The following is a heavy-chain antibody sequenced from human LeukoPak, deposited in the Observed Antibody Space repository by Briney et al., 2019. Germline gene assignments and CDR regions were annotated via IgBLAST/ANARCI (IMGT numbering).Heavy chain of an antibody. CDR2: IYYSGST. CDR1: GGSISSGDYY. Sequence: PSETLSLTCTVSGGSISSGDYYWSWIRQPPGKGLEWIGYIYYSGSTYYNPSLKSRVTISVDTSKNQFSLKLSSVTAADTAVYYCARVVGYSSSSNYYMDVWGKGTTVTVSS. J-gene: IGHJ6*03. D-gene: IGHD6-6*01. CDR3: ARVVGYSSSSNYYMDV. V-gene: IGHV4-30-4*02.